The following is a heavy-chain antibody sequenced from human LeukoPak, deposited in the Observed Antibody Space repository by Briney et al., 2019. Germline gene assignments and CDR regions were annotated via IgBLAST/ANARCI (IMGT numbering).Heavy chain of an antibody. J-gene: IGHJ5*02. V-gene: IGHV1-8*01. CDR1: GYTFTSYD. CDR2: MNPNSGNT. CDR3: ARGLEWFNWFDP. Sequence: GASVKVSCKASGYTFTSYDINWVRQATGQGLEWMGWMNPNSGNTGNAQKFQGRVTMTRNTSISTAYMELSSLRSEGTAVYYCARGLEWFNWFDPWGQGTLVTVSS. D-gene: IGHD3-3*01.